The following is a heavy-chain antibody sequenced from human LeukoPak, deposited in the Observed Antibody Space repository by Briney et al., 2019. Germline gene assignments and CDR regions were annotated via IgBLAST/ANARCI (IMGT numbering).Heavy chain of an antibody. D-gene: IGHD5-12*01. CDR1: GFTFSDSA. Sequence: GSLRLSCAASGFTFSDSAIHWVRQASGKGLEWVGRIRSKSNNYATAYAASVRGRFTISRDDSKNTAYLQMNSLKTDDTAVYYCTRHRDIVGINWGQGTLVTVSS. J-gene: IGHJ4*02. V-gene: IGHV3-73*01. CDR2: IRSKSNNYAT. CDR3: TRHRDIVGIN.